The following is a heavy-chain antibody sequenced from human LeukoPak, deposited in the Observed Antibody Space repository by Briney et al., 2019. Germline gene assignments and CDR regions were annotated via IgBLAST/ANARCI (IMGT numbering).Heavy chain of an antibody. D-gene: IGHD3-22*01. CDR3: ATSHRGYPPDDAFDI. J-gene: IGHJ3*02. CDR1: GGSFSSGGYS. Sequence: SETLSLTYAVSGGSFSSGGYSWSWIRQPPGKGLEWIGYIYPSGSTYYNPSLKSRVTISVDRSKNQFSLKLSSVTAADTAVYYCATSHRGYPPDDAFDIWGQGTMVTVTS. CDR2: IYPSGST. V-gene: IGHV4-30-2*01.